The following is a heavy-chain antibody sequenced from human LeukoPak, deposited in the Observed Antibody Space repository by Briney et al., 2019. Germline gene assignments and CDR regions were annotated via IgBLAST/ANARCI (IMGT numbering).Heavy chain of an antibody. D-gene: IGHD6-13*01. Sequence: SETLSLTCAVYGGSFSGYYWGWIRQPPGKGLEWIGSISYSGSTYYNPSLKSRVTISVDTSKNQFSLKLSSVTAADTAVYYYARLVFAGRRVDYWGQGTLVTVSS. V-gene: IGHV4-34*01. CDR2: ISYSGST. CDR3: ARLVFAGRRVDY. J-gene: IGHJ4*02. CDR1: GGSFSGYY.